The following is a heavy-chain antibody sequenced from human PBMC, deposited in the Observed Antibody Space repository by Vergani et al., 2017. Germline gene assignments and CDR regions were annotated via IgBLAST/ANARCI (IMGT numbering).Heavy chain of an antibody. D-gene: IGHD3-3*01. V-gene: IGHV3-73*02. CDR1: GFTFSGSA. Sequence: EVQLVESGGGLVQPGGSLKLSCAASGFTFSGSAMPWVRQASGKGLEWVGRIRSKVNSYATEYAASVKGRFTISRDDSKNTAYRQMNSLKTEDTAVYYCTGYDFWSSKEGRSGYWGQGTLVTVSS. J-gene: IGHJ4*02. CDR3: TGYDFWSSKEGRSGY. CDR2: IRSKVNSYAT.